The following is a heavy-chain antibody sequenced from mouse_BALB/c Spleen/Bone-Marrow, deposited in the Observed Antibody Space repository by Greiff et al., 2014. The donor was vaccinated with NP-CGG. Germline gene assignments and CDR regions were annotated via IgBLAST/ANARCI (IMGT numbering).Heavy chain of an antibody. V-gene: IGHV5-17*02. J-gene: IGHJ4*01. D-gene: IGHD2-14*01. CDR1: GFTFSSFG. CDR3: ARWRYGYAMDY. CDR2: ISSGSSTI. Sequence: EVQLVESGGGLVQPGGSRKLSCAASGFTFSSFGMHWVRQAPEKGLEWVAYISSGSSTIYYADTVKGRFTITRDNPKNTLFLQMTILRSEDTAMYFCARWRYGYAMDYWGQGTSVTVSS.